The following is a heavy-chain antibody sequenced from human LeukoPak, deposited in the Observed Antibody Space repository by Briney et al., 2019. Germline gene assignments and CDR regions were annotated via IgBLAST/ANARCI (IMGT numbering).Heavy chain of an antibody. D-gene: IGHD1-14*01. CDR2: ISGSGGST. J-gene: IGHJ3*02. Sequence: PGGSLRLSCAASGLTVSSHYMSWVRQAPGKGLEWVSAISGSGGSTYYADSVKGRFTISRDNSKNTLYLQMNSLRAEDTAVYYCAKDLRYWDAFDIWGQGTMVTVSS. V-gene: IGHV3-23*01. CDR1: GLTVSSHY. CDR3: AKDLRYWDAFDI.